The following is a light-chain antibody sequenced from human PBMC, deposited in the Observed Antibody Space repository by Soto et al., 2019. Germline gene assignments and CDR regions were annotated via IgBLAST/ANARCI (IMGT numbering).Light chain of an antibody. CDR2: DVS. CDR1: SSDVGGYSY. V-gene: IGLV2-14*01. Sequence: QSVLTQPASVSGSPGQSIAISCTGTSSDVGGYSYVSWYQQQPGKAPKLVISDVSNRPSGVSDRFSGSKSGNTASLTISGLQTEDXADYYCAXYXXXXXYVFGXGTK. J-gene: IGLJ1*01. CDR3: AXYXXXXXYV.